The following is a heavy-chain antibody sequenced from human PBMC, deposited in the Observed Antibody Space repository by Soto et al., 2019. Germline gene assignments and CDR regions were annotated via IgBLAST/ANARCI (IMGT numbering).Heavy chain of an antibody. D-gene: IGHD6-13*01. Sequence: ASVKVSCKASGYTFTSYDINWVRQATGQGLEWMGWMNPNSGNTGYAQKFQGRVTMTRNTSISTAYMELSSLRSEDTAVYYCARHLEQQLPKHYYYYGMDVWGQGTTVTVSS. CDR3: ARHLEQQLPKHYYYYGMDV. J-gene: IGHJ6*02. CDR2: MNPNSGNT. V-gene: IGHV1-8*01. CDR1: GYTFTSYD.